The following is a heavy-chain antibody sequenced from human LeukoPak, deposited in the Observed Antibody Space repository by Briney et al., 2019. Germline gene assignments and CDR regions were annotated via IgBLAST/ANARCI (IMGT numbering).Heavy chain of an antibody. CDR2: INHSGST. CDR1: GGSLSGYY. J-gene: IGHJ4*02. Sequence: SETLSLTCAVYGGSLSGYYWSWIRQPPGKGLEWIGEINHSGSTNYNPSLKSRVTISIDTSKNQFSLMLSSVTAAHTAVYYCARRDVWSDYWGQGTLVTVSS. V-gene: IGHV4-34*01. CDR3: ARRDVWSDY. D-gene: IGHD2-8*01.